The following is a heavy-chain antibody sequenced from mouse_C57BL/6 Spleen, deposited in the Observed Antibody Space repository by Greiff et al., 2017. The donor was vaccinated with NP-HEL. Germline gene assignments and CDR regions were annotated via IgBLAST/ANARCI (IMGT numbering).Heavy chain of an antibody. CDR2: ISSGGDYI. Sequence: EVKVVESGEGLVKPGGSLKLSCAASGFTFSSYAMSWVRQTPEKRLEWVAYISSGGDYIYYADTVKGRFTISRDNARNTLYLQMSSLKSEDTAMYYCTREGQLGRDYFDYWGQGTTLTVSS. V-gene: IGHV5-9-1*02. J-gene: IGHJ2*01. CDR1: GFTFSSYA. D-gene: IGHD4-1*02. CDR3: TREGQLGRDYFDY.